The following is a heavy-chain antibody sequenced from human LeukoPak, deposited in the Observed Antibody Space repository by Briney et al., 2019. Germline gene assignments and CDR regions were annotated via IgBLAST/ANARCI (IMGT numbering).Heavy chain of an antibody. D-gene: IGHD6-19*01. Sequence: PSETLSLTCTVSGGSISSYYWSWIRQPPGKGLEWNGYIYYSGSTNYNPSLKSRVTISVDTSKNQFSLKLSSVTAADTAVYYCARHREWLVRRNWFDPWGQGTLVTVSS. CDR3: ARHREWLVRRNWFDP. J-gene: IGHJ5*02. CDR1: GGSISSYY. V-gene: IGHV4-59*08. CDR2: IYYSGST.